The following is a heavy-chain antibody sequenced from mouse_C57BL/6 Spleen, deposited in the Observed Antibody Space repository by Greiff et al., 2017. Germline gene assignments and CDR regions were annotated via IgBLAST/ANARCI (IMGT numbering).Heavy chain of an antibody. CDR1: GYTFTSYW. J-gene: IGHJ2*01. Sequence: QVQLQQSGAELVKPGASVKMSCKASGYTFTSYWITWVKQRPGQGLEWIGDIYPGSGSTNYNEKFKSKATLTVDTSSSTAYMQLSSLTSEDSAVYYCARSGGKEYYFDYWGQGTTLTVSS. CDR3: ARSGGKEYYFDY. V-gene: IGHV1-55*01. D-gene: IGHD3-1*01. CDR2: IYPGSGST.